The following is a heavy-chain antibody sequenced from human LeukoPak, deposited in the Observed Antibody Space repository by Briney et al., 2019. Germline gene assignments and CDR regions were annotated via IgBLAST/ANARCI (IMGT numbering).Heavy chain of an antibody. V-gene: IGHV4-39*01. CDR2: IYYSGST. J-gene: IGHJ4*02. Sequence: SQTLSLTCTVSGGSISSGGYYWGWIRQPPGKGLEWIGSIYYSGSTYYNPSLKSRVTISVDTSKNQFSLKLSSVTAADTAVYYCARQSDQRVLLWFGELPTFDYWGQGTLVTVSS. CDR3: ARQSDQRVLLWFGELPTFDY. CDR1: GGSISSGGYY. D-gene: IGHD3-10*01.